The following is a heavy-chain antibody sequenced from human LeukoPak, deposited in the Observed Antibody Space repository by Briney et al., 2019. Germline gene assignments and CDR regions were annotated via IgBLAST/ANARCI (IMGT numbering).Heavy chain of an antibody. CDR2: IEPDGSEK. D-gene: IGHD6-6*01. J-gene: IGHJ4*02. CDR1: GFTFSSYW. Sequence: AGGSLRLSCAASGFTFSSYWMTWVRQAPGKGLEWVANIEPDGSEKNYVDSVKGRFTISRDNAKNSLYLQMSSLRVEDTAVYYCARDQYRSSSIVFDYWGQGTLVTVSS. CDR3: ARDQYRSSSIVFDY. V-gene: IGHV3-7*01.